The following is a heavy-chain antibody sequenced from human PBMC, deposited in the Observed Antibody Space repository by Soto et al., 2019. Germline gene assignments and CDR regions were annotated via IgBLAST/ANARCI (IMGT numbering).Heavy chain of an antibody. J-gene: IGHJ4*02. CDR1: GFTFSSYG. V-gene: IGHV3-30*18. D-gene: IGHD3-22*01. CDR3: AKDGYADYYDSSGYYPGSY. Sequence: GGSLRLSCAASGFTFSSYGMHWVRQAPGKGLEWVAVMSYDGSNKYYADSVKGRFTISRDNSKNTLYLQMNSLRAEDTAVYYCAKDGYADYYDSSGYYPGSYWGQGTLVTVSS. CDR2: MSYDGSNK.